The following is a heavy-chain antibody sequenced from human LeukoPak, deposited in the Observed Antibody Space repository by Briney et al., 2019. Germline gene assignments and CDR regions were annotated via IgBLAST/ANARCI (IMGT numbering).Heavy chain of an antibody. CDR3: AKAGCSSTRCYINY. J-gene: IGHJ4*02. Sequence: GGSLRLSCAASGFTFSSYSMNWVRQAPGKGLEWVSSISSSSSYIYYADSVKGRFTISRDNAKNSLYLQMNSLRAEDTALYYCAKAGCSSTRCYINYWGQGTLVTVSS. CDR2: ISSSSSYI. D-gene: IGHD2-2*02. CDR1: GFTFSSYS. V-gene: IGHV3-21*04.